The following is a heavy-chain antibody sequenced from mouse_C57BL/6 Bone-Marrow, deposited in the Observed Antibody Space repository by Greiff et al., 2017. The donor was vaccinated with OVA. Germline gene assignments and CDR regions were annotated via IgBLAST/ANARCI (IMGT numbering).Heavy chain of an antibody. Sequence: EVQLQQSGPELVKPGASVKMSCKASGYTFTDYNMHWVKQSHGKSLEWIGYINPNNGGTSYNQKFKGKATLTVNKSSSTAYMELRSLTSEDSAVYYCATKAPYYYGSSHWYFDVWGTGTTVTVSS. CDR1: GYTFTDYN. V-gene: IGHV1-22*01. CDR3: ATKAPYYYGSSHWYFDV. D-gene: IGHD1-1*01. CDR2: INPNNGGT. J-gene: IGHJ1*03.